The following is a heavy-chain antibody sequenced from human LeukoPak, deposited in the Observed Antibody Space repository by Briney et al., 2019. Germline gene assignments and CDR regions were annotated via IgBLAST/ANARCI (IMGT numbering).Heavy chain of an antibody. V-gene: IGHV1-46*01. CDR3: AREQRLPTSDAFDI. D-gene: IGHD6-25*01. CDR2: IHPRAGST. CDR1: GYTFTSYY. Sequence: ASVKVSCKASGYTFTSYYMHWVRQAPGQGLEWMGIIHPRAGSTTYAQKFQGRVTMTSDMSTSTVYMELSSLRSEDTAVYYCAREQRLPTSDAFDIWGQGTMVTVSS. J-gene: IGHJ3*02.